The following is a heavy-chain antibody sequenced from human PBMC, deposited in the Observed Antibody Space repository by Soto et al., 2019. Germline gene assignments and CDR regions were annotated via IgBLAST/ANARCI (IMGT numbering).Heavy chain of an antibody. Sequence: PSETLSLTCTVSGGSISSYDWSWIRQPPGKGLEWIGYIYYSGSTNYNPSLKSRVTISVDTSKNQFSLKLSSVTAADTAVYYCARDRRSFLSPYYYGMDVWGQGTTVTVSS. CDR2: IYYSGST. D-gene: IGHD1-26*01. J-gene: IGHJ6*02. V-gene: IGHV4-59*01. CDR1: GGSISSYD. CDR3: ARDRRSFLSPYYYGMDV.